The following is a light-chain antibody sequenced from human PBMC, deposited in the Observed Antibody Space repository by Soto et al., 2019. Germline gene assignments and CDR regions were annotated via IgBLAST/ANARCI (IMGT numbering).Light chain of an antibody. CDR1: QSVSSY. J-gene: IGKJ5*01. CDR3: QQFHNWLPIT. CDR2: DAS. Sequence: EILLTHSPATLSYSPEKRATLSCRASQSVSSYLLWYQQKPGQAPRLLIYDASTRATGIPARFSGSGSGTEFTLTISSLQSEDFAVYYCQQFHNWLPITFGQGTRLEI. V-gene: IGKV3-15*01.